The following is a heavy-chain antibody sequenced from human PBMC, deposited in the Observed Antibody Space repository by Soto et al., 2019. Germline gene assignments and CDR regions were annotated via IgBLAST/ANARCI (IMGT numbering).Heavy chain of an antibody. V-gene: IGHV3-48*01. CDR3: VSDPDGDLDFDY. Sequence: EVQLVESGGELVQPGGSLRLSCAASGFNFPTYAMNWVRQAPGKGLEWLSFIHMTHNVIFYADSVRGRFTISRDNAKDSLYLQMNSLRVEDTAVYYCVSDPDGDLDFDYWGRGTLVTVSS. CDR1: GFNFPTYA. D-gene: IGHD4-17*01. J-gene: IGHJ4*02. CDR2: IHMTHNVI.